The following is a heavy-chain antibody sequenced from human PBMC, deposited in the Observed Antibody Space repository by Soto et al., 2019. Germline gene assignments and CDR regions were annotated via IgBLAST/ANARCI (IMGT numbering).Heavy chain of an antibody. D-gene: IGHD3-22*01. V-gene: IGHV3-23*01. CDR1: GFTFSSYA. CDR2: ISGSGGST. Sequence: GGSLRLSCAASGFTFSSYAMSWVRQAPGKGLEWVSAISGSGGSTYYADSVKGRFTISRDNSKNTLYLQMNSLRAEDTAVYYCANVYYYDSSGYSPFDYWGQGTLVTVSS. CDR3: ANVYYYDSSGYSPFDY. J-gene: IGHJ4*02.